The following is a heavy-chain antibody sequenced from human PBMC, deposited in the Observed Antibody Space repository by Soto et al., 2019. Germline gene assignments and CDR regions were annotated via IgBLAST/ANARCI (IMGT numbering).Heavy chain of an antibody. CDR3: ARSVAPNYYYYYGMDV. Sequence: SETLSLTCAVYGGSFSGYYWSWIRQPPGKGLEWIGEINHSGSTNYNPSLKSRVTISVDTSKNQFSLKLSSVTAADTAVYYCARSVAPNYYYYYGMDVWGQGTTVTVSS. CDR1: GGSFSGYY. CDR2: INHSGST. D-gene: IGHD6-19*01. J-gene: IGHJ6*02. V-gene: IGHV4-34*01.